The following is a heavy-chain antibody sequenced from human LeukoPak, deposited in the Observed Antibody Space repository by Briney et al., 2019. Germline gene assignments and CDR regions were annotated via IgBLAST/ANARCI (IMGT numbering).Heavy chain of an antibody. V-gene: IGHV1-69*01. D-gene: IGHD3-9*01. J-gene: IGHJ4*02. Sequence: SVKVSFKASGGSFSSYASSWVRQAPGQGLEWMGGIIPIFGTANYAQKFQGRVTITADESTSTAYMELSSLRSEDTAVYYCARGEAIYDILTGYYPDPFDYWGQGTLVTVSS. CDR2: IIPIFGTA. CDR1: GGSFSSYA. CDR3: ARGEAIYDILTGYYPDPFDY.